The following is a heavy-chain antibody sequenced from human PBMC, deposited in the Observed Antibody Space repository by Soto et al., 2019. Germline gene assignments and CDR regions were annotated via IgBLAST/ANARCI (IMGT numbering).Heavy chain of an antibody. CDR2: INHSGST. J-gene: IGHJ4*02. CDR3: AAAGIAARRGSSY. D-gene: IGHD6-6*01. Sequence: SETLSLTCAVYGGSFSGYYWSWIRQPPGKGLEWIGEINHSGSTNYNPSLKSRVTISVDTSKNQFSLKLSSVTAADTAVYYCAAAGIAARRGSSYWGQGTPVTVSS. CDR1: GGSFSGYY. V-gene: IGHV4-34*01.